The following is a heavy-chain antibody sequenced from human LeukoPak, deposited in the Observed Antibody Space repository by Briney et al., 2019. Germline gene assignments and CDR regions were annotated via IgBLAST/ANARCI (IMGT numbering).Heavy chain of an antibody. J-gene: IGHJ5*02. CDR3: AGNLLTYYYGSGGFDP. CDR2: IYTSGST. V-gene: IGHV4-4*07. CDR1: GGSISSYY. Sequence: SETLSLTCTVSGGSISSYYWSWIRQPAGKGLEWIGRIYTSGSTNYNPSLKSRVTMSVGTSKNQSSLKLSSVTAADTAVYYCAGNLLTYYYGSGGFDPWGQGNLVTVSS. D-gene: IGHD3-10*01.